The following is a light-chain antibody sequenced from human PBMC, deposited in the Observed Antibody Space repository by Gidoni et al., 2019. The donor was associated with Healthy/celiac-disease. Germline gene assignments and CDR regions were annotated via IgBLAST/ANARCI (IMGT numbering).Light chain of an antibody. CDR2: TAS. CDR1: QGIRDD. CDR3: LQHNSFPLT. J-gene: IGKJ4*01. V-gene: IGKV1-17*01. Sequence: DIQLTQSPSSLSASVGDRVTIFCRASQGIRDDLGWYQQKPGKAPKLIFTASSLQSGFPSRFSASGAGTEFTLTISSLRPEDFATYYCLQHNSFPLTFGGGTKVEIK.